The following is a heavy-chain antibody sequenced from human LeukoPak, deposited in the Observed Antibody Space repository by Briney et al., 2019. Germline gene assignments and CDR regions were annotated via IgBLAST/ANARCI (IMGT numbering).Heavy chain of an antibody. V-gene: IGHV4-59*08. CDR1: GGSINGYY. D-gene: IGHD3-22*01. J-gene: IGHJ5*02. CDR2: MYYSGST. CDR3: ARHFGGYYYDSSGSPGWFDP. Sequence: SETLSLTCTVSGGSINGYYWTWIRLPPGKELEWIGYMYYSGSTNYNPSLKSRVTMSVDTPKNQFSLKLSSVTAADTAVYYCARHFGGYYYDSSGSPGWFDPWGQGTLVTVSS.